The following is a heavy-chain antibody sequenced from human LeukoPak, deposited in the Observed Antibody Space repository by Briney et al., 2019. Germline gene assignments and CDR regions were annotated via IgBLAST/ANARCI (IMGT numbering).Heavy chain of an antibody. CDR3: ARQSYYCYYYMDV. Sequence: GESLKISCKGSGYSFTSYWIGWVRQMPGKGLEWMGIIYPGDSDTRYSPSFQGQVTISADKSISTAYLQWSSLKASDTAVYYCARQSYYCYYYMDVWGKGTTVTISS. CDR1: GYSFTSYW. V-gene: IGHV5-51*01. CDR2: IYPGDSDT. J-gene: IGHJ6*03.